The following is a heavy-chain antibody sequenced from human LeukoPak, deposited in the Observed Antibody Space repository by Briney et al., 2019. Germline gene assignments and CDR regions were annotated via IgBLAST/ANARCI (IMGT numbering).Heavy chain of an antibody. Sequence: GGSLRLSCAASGFTFSTYAMNWVRQAPGKGLEWVAVISDDGRHNYYADSVKGRFTISRDNSKSTLYLQMNSLRDDDSAAYFCARVYLERLTAGYFDHWGQGTQVTVSP. D-gene: IGHD2-8*01. CDR3: ARVYLERLTAGYFDH. J-gene: IGHJ4*02. CDR1: GFTFSTYA. V-gene: IGHV3-30*04. CDR2: ISDDGRHN.